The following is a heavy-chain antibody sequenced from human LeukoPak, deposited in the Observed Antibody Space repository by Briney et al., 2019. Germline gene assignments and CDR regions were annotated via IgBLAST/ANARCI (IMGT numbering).Heavy chain of an antibody. D-gene: IGHD3-22*01. J-gene: IGHJ4*02. CDR3: AKTKSPTYYYDSSGYSGDY. CDR2: ISGSGGST. Sequence: GGSLRLSCAASGLTFSSYAMSWVRQAPGKGLEWVSAISGSGGSTYYADSVKGRFTISRDNSKNTLYLQMNSLRAEDTAVYYCAKTKSPTYYYDSSGYSGDYWGQGTLVTASS. CDR1: GLTFSSYA. V-gene: IGHV3-23*01.